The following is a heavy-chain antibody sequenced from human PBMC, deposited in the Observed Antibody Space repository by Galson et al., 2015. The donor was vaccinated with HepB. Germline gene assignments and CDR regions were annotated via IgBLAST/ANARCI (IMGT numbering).Heavy chain of an antibody. CDR2: ISSGNSYI. J-gene: IGHJ6*02. D-gene: IGHD2-2*01. Sequence: LRLSCAGSGFTFSSYTMNWVRQAPGKGLEWDASISSGNSYIYYTDSVRGRFTISRDNAKNSLYLQMNSLRTDDSAIYYCARDYYQLLPAARTFGVDVWGQGTAVIVSS. CDR1: GFTFSSYT. V-gene: IGHV3-21*06. CDR3: ARDYYQLLPAARTFGVDV.